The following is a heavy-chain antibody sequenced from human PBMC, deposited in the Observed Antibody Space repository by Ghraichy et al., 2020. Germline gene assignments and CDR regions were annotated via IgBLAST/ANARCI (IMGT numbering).Heavy chain of an antibody. J-gene: IGHJ2*01. V-gene: IGHV4-34*01. CDR3: ASSTVWGTWYFDL. CDR1: GGSFSGYY. CDR2: INHSGST. Sequence: SETLSLTCAVYGGSFSGYYWSWIRQPPGKGLEWIGEINHSGSTNYNPSLKSRVTISVDTSKNQFSLKLSSVTAADTAVYYCASSTVWGTWYFDLWGRGTLVTVSS. D-gene: IGHD3-16*01.